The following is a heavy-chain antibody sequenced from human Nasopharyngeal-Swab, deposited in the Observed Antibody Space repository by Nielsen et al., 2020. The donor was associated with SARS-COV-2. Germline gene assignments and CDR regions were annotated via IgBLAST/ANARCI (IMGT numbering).Heavy chain of an antibody. J-gene: IGHJ4*02. CDR2: INEDGSEK. Sequence: GGSLRLSCAASGFTFSSYWMSWVRQAPGKGLEWVANINEDGSEKYYVDSVKGRFTISRDNAKKSLDLQMNSLRAEDTAVYYCASERSSRLGEGTFDYWGQGTLVTVSS. V-gene: IGHV3-7*01. CDR3: ASERSSRLGEGTFDY. D-gene: IGHD3-16*01. CDR1: GFTFSSYW.